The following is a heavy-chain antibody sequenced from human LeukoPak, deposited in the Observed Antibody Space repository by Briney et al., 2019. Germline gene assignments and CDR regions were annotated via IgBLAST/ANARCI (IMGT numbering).Heavy chain of an antibody. Sequence: TSETLSLTCTVSGGSISSYYWSWIRQPPGKGLEWIGYIYYSGSTNYNPSLKSRVTISVDTSKNQFSLKLSSVTAADTAVYYCARVQTGQQLAFDYWXXXTLVTVSS. V-gene: IGHV4-59*01. CDR2: IYYSGST. CDR1: GGSISSYY. D-gene: IGHD6-13*01. J-gene: IGHJ4*01. CDR3: ARVQTGQQLAFDY.